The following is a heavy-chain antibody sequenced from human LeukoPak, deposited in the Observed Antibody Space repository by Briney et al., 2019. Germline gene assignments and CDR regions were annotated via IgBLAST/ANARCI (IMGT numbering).Heavy chain of an antibody. CDR2: ISSSGSTI. CDR3: AELGITMIGGV. J-gene: IGHJ6*04. Sequence: GESLRLSCTASGFIFSDYVMIWVRQAPGKGLEWVSYISSSGSTIYYADSVKGRFTISRDNAKNSLYLQMNSLRVEDTAVYYCAELGITMIGGVWGKGTTVTISS. V-gene: IGHV3-48*03. CDR1: GFIFSDYV. D-gene: IGHD3-10*02.